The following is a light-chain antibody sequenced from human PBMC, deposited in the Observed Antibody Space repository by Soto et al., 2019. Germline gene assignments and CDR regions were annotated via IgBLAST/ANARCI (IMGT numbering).Light chain of an antibody. J-gene: IGKJ5*01. V-gene: IGKV1-39*01. CDR2: AAS. Sequence: DIQITQSPSSLSASVGDRVTITCRASQSISSYLNWYQQKTGKAHKLLIYAASSLQSGVPARFSGSGSGTDFTLKLRSMKTEEFVTYECKKSYSTPITVGKGTRLEIK. CDR1: QSISSY. CDR3: KKSYSTPIT.